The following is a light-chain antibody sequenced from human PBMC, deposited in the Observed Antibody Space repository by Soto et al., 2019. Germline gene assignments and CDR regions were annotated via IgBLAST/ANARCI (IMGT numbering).Light chain of an antibody. CDR3: LSYTSANTRV. Sequence: QSALTQPASVSASPGQSITISCTGTSSDVGGYKFVYWYQHHPGKAPKLMIYEVNNRPSGVSNRFSGSKSGNPASLPISGRQPEDESVYYCLSYTSANTRVFGGGTKMTVL. CDR2: EVN. CDR1: SSDVGGYKF. V-gene: IGLV2-14*01. J-gene: IGLJ3*02.